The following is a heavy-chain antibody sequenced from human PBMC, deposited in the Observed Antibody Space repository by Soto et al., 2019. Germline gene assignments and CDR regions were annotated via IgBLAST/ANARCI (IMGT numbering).Heavy chain of an antibody. CDR1: GFTFSSYG. J-gene: IGHJ6*02. Sequence: QVQLVESGGGVVQPGRSLRLSCAASGFTFSSYGMHWVRQAPGKGLEWVAVISYDGSNKYYADSVKGRFTISRDNSKNTLYLQMNSLRAEDTAVYYCAKDSTRYYDILYYYYGMDVWGQGTTVTVSS. D-gene: IGHD3-9*01. CDR3: AKDSTRYYDILYYYYGMDV. CDR2: ISYDGSNK. V-gene: IGHV3-30*18.